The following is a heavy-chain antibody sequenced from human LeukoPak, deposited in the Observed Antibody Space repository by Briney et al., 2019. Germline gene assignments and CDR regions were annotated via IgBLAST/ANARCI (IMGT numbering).Heavy chain of an antibody. CDR3: ARDRAYYYDSSGYYYFDH. J-gene: IGHJ4*02. D-gene: IGHD3-22*01. V-gene: IGHV3-11*01. CDR2: ISFSGSPT. Sequence: GGSLRLSCAASGFTFSDYYMSWIRQAPGKGLEWVSYISFSGSPTQYADSVKGRFTISRDNAKNSLYLQMNSLRDEDTAVYYCARDRAYYYDSSGYYYFDHWGQGTLDTVSS. CDR1: GFTFSDYY.